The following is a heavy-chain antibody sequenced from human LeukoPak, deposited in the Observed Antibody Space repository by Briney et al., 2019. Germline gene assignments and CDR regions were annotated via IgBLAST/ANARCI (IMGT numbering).Heavy chain of an antibody. Sequence: GGPLRLSCTASGFTFSNYGMNWVRQAPGKGLEWVAYIRYDGSIKYYADSVKGRFTISRDNSKNTLSLQMNSLRAEDTAVYYCAKDRAYMDVWGKGTTVTVSS. J-gene: IGHJ6*03. CDR2: IRYDGSIK. CDR3: AKDRAYMDV. V-gene: IGHV3-30*02. CDR1: GFTFSNYG. D-gene: IGHD5-24*01.